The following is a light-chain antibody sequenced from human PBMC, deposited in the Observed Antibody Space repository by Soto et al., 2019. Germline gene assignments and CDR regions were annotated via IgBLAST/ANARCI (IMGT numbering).Light chain of an antibody. CDR1: QSVSRY. V-gene: IGKV3-11*01. J-gene: IGKJ1*01. Sequence: EIVLTHSPATLSLSPWERATLSSRASQSVSRYLAWYQQKPGQAPRLLIYDASNRATGIPARFSGSGSGTEFTLTITSLQSDDFAVYYCQQYNNWPPWTFGQGTKVDIK. CDR2: DAS. CDR3: QQYNNWPPWT.